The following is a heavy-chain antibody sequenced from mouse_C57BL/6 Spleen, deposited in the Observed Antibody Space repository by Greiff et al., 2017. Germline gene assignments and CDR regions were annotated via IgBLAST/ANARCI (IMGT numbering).Heavy chain of an antibody. CDR1: GYTFTSYG. V-gene: IGHV1-81*01. CDR2: IYPRSGNT. D-gene: IGHD2-4*01. CDR3: AYDYDGYFDV. J-gene: IGHJ1*03. Sequence: VQLQQSGAELARPGASVKLSCKASGYTFTSYGISWVKQRTGQGLEWIGEIYPRSGNTYYNEKFKGKATLTADKSSSTAYMELRSLTAEDSAVYFCAYDYDGYFDVWGTGTTVTVSS.